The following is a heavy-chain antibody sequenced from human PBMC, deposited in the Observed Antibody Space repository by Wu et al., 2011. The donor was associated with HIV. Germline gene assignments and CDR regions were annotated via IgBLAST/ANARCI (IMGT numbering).Heavy chain of an antibody. J-gene: IGHJ4*02. CDR2: TIPIFGTT. V-gene: IGHV1-69*05. D-gene: IGHD3-22*01. CDR3: ARGIPYYYDSSGYSSTPYYFDY. Sequence: QVQLVQSGAEVKKPGSSVKVSCKASGGTFSSYAISWVRQAPGQGLEWMGGTIPIFGTTNYAQKFQGRVTITTDESTSTAYMELSSLRSEDTAVYYCARGIPYYYDSSGYSSTPYYFDYWGQGTLVTVSS. CDR1: GGTFSSYA.